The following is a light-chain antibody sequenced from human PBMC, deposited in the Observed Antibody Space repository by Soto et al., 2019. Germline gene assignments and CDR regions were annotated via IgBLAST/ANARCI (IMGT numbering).Light chain of an antibody. V-gene: IGLV2-14*01. CDR3: SSYTSSTVV. Sequence: QSALPQPASVSGSPGQSITISCTGTSSDVGGYNYVSWYQQHPGKAPKLMIYDVSNRPSGVSNRFSGSKSVNTASLTISGLQAEDEADYYCSSYTSSTVVFGGGTKLTVL. J-gene: IGLJ2*01. CDR1: SSDVGGYNY. CDR2: DVS.